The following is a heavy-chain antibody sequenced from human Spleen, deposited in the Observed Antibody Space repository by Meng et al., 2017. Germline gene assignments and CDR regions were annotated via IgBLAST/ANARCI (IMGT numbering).Heavy chain of an antibody. CDR2: IYNSGST. J-gene: IGHJ4*02. D-gene: IGHD2-21*01. CDR3: AREGRSHQVGVSVY. V-gene: IGHV4-30-4*01. Sequence: QVQLQESGPGLVKPSQTLSPTCTVSGGSISSGDYYWSGIRQPPGKGLEWIGYIYNSGSTYYNPSLKSRVTISVDTSKNQFSLKLRFVTAADTAVYYCAREGRSHQVGVSVYWGQGNLVTISS. CDR1: GGSISSGDYY.